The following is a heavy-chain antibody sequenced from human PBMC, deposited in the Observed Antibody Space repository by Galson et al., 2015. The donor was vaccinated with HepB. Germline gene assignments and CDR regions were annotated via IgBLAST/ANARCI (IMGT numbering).Heavy chain of an antibody. V-gene: IGHV3-21*01. CDR2: ISSSGSYI. D-gene: IGHD6-19*01. Sequence: SLRLSCAASGFSFSDYSMNWVRRAPGKGLEWVSSISSSGSYIYYADSVKGRFTISGDNAKNSLYLQMNSLRAEDTAVYYCARDKYSSGWAQYYFDYWGQGTLATVSS. CDR1: GFSFSDYS. J-gene: IGHJ4*02. CDR3: ARDKYSSGWAQYYFDY.